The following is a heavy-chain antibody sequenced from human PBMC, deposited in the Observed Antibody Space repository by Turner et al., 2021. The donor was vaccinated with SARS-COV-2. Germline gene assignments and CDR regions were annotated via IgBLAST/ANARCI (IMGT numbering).Heavy chain of an antibody. D-gene: IGHD3-10*01. J-gene: IGHJ4*02. CDR3: AKDGAPFLLYFGEPTFYFDY. CDR2: ISYDGSNK. Sequence: QVQLVESGGGVVQPGRSLRLSCAASGFTFSSYAMHWVRQAPGKRLEWVAVISYDGSNKYYADSVKGRFTISRDNSKNTLYLQMNSLRAEDTAVYYCAKDGAPFLLYFGEPTFYFDYWGQGTLVTVSS. CDR1: GFTFSSYA. V-gene: IGHV3-30*04.